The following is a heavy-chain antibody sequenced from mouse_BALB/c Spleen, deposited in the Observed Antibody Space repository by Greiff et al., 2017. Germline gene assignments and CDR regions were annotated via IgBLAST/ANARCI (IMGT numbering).Heavy chain of an antibody. CDR3: ARMADSSGYYDY. J-gene: IGHJ2*01. D-gene: IGHD3-2*01. CDR1: GFTFSSYT. V-gene: IGHV5-12-2*01. Sequence: EVKLMESGGGLVQPGGSLKLSCAASGFTFSSYTMSWVRQTPEKRLEWVAYISNGGGSTYYPDTVKGRFTISRDNAKNTLYLQMSSLKSEDTAMYYCARMADSSGYYDYWGQGTTLTVSS. CDR2: ISNGGGST.